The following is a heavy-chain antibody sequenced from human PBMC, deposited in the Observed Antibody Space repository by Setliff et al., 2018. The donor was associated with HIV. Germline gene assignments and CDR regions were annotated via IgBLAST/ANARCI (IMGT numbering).Heavy chain of an antibody. CDR3: AGFCRGGSCPDY. CDR1: GYSISSGYY. V-gene: IGHV4-4*07. J-gene: IGHJ4*02. CDR2: IYTSGST. D-gene: IGHD2-15*01. Sequence: SETLSLTCAVSGYSISSGYYWGWIRQPAGKGLEWIGHIYTSGSTNYNPSLKSRVTMSLDTSKNQFSLTLSSVTAVDTAVYYCAGFCRGGSCPDYWGQGTLVTVSS.